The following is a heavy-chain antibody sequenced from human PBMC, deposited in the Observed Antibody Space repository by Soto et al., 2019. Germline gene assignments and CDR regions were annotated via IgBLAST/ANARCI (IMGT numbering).Heavy chain of an antibody. V-gene: IGHV4-59*01. J-gene: IGHJ6*03. CDR1: GGSISSYY. Sequence: SETLSLTCTVSGGSISSYYWSWIRQPPGKGLEWIGYIYYSGSTNYNPSLKSRVTISVDTSKNQFSLKLSSVTAADTAVYYCARVNPADYYYYYMDVWGKGTTVTVSS. CDR2: IYYSGST. CDR3: ARVNPADYYYYYMDV.